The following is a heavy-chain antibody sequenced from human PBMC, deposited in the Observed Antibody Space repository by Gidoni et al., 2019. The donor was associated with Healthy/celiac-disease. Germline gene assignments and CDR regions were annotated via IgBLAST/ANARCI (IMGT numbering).Heavy chain of an antibody. CDR3: ARDLEEYYDILTGGFDP. D-gene: IGHD3-9*01. CDR2: IWYDGSNK. Sequence: QVQLVESGGGVVQPGRSMRLSCAAPGFTFSGYVMHWVRQAPGKGLEWVAVIWYDGSNKYYADSVKGRFTIARDNSKNTLYLQMNSLRAEDTAVYYCARDLEEYYDILTGGFDPWGQGTLVTVSS. CDR1: GFTFSGYV. J-gene: IGHJ5*02. V-gene: IGHV3-33*01.